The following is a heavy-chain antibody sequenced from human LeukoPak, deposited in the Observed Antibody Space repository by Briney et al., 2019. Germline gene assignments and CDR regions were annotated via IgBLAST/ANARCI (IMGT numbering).Heavy chain of an antibody. CDR1: ADTFSTHIYA. CDR3: ASGAAAGYDFFRVDV. J-gene: IGHJ6*02. D-gene: IGHD6-13*01. CDR2: IIPALGRA. V-gene: IGHV1-69*04. Sequence: ASVKVSCKASADTFSTHIYAITWVRQAPGPGLQWMGRIIPALGRAKYSQRFQGRVTITADKSTSTIYMELSSLTSEDTAVYYCASGAAAGYDFFRVDVWGQGTTVTVSS.